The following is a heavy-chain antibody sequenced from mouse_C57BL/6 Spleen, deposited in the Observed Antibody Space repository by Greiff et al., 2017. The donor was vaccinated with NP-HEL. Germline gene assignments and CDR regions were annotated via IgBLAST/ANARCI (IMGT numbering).Heavy chain of an antibody. CDR2: IYPGSGNT. D-gene: IGHD2-3*01. CDR1: GYTFTDYY. V-gene: IGHV1-76*01. J-gene: IGHJ2*01. CDR3: ARWDGYYFDY. Sequence: QVQLQQSGAELVRPGASVKLSCKASGYTFTDYYINWVKQRPGQGLEWIARIYPGSGNTYYNEKFKGKATLTAEKSSSTAYMQLSSLTSEASAVYFCARWDGYYFDYWGQGTTLTVSS.